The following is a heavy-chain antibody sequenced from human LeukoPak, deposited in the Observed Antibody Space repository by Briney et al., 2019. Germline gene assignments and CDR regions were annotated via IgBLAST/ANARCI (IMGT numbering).Heavy chain of an antibody. J-gene: IGHJ2*01. D-gene: IGHD6-13*01. CDR1: GFSFSDYE. CDR2: IDISGNTI. V-gene: IGHV3-48*03. Sequence: GSLRLSCAASGFSFSDYEMNWVRQAPGKGLEWLSHIDISGNTIHYADSVEGRFTISRDNAKNSVYLQMSSLRDEDTAVYYCARAAYSSTWYSRYFDLWGRGALVTVSS. CDR3: ARAAYSSTWYSRYFDL.